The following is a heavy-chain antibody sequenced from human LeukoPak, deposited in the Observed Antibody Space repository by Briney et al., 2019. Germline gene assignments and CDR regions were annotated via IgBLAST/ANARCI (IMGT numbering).Heavy chain of an antibody. D-gene: IGHD5-18*01. J-gene: IGHJ4*02. V-gene: IGHV4-61*02. CDR1: GGSISSGSYY. CDR3: ARARGYSYGYPDY. Sequence: SSQTLSLTCTVSGGSISSGSYYWSWIRQPAGKGLEWIGRIYTSGSTNYNPSLKSRVTISVDTSKNQFSLNLSSVTAADTAVYYCARARGYSYGYPDYWGQGTLVTVSS. CDR2: IYTSGST.